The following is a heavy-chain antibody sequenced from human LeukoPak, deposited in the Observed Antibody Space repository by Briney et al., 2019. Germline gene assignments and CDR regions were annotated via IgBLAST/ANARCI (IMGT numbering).Heavy chain of an antibody. J-gene: IGHJ4*02. Sequence: PGGSLRLSCAASGFTFSSYWMSWVRQAPGKGLEWVANIKQDGNEKYYVDSVKGRFTISRDNAKNSLYLQMNGLRAEDTAVYYCARKSGSYWGGYFDYWGQGTLVTVSS. CDR2: IKQDGNEK. CDR3: ARKSGSYWGGYFDY. CDR1: GFTFSSYW. V-gene: IGHV3-7*01. D-gene: IGHD1-26*01.